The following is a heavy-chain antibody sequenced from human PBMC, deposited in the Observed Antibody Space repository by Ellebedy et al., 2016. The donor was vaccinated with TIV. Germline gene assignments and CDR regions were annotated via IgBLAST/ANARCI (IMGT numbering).Heavy chain of an antibody. Sequence: AASVKVSCKASGYTFSDYYIHWVRQAHGQGPEWMGSINPSDGNTKYAQTLKGRVTMTRDPSADTVYLQLSSLRFDATAVYYCARVDLWFGDVGGFDPWGQGTLVTVSS. CDR1: GYTFSDYY. J-gene: IGHJ5*02. CDR3: ARVDLWFGDVGGFDP. CDR2: INPSDGNT. V-gene: IGHV1-46*01. D-gene: IGHD3-10*01.